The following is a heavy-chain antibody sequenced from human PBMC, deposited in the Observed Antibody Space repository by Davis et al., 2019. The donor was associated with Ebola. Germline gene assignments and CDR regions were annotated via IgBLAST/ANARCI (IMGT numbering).Heavy chain of an antibody. CDR1: GYSFTSYW. J-gene: IGHJ3*02. V-gene: IGHV5-51*01. CDR3: ARPRSGDGPFDT. CDR2: IYPGDSDT. Sequence: KVSCKGSGYSFTSYWIGWVRQMPGKGLEWMGIIYPGDSDTRYSPSFQGQVTISVDKSVSTAYLQWSSLKASDTAIYFCARPRSGDGPFDTWGQGTMVTVSS. D-gene: IGHD3-3*01.